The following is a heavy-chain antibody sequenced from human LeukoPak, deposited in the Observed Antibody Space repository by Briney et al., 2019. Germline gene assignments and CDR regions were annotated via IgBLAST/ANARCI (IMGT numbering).Heavy chain of an antibody. CDR3: ARGVGATPWFDP. CDR1: GGSFSDYY. J-gene: IGHJ5*02. CDR2: INHSGST. V-gene: IGHV4-34*01. D-gene: IGHD1-26*01. Sequence: PSETLSLSCAVYGGSFSDYYWSWIRQPPGKGLEWIGEINHSGSTYYNPSLKSRVTISVDTSKNQFSLKLSSVTAADTAVYYCARGVGATPWFDPWGQGTLVTVSS.